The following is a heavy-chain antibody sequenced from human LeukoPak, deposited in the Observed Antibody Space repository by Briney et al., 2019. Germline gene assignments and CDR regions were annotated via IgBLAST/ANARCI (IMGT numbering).Heavy chain of an antibody. CDR1: GGSIDSYY. V-gene: IGHV4-59*01. Sequence: SETLSLTCTVSGGSIDSYYWSWIRQPPGRGLEWIGYIYYTGSTKYNPSLKSRVTISVNTSKTQFSLKLSSVTAADTAVYYCARDSPNGAFDIWGQGTMVTVSS. J-gene: IGHJ3*02. CDR2: IYYTGST. CDR3: ARDSPNGAFDI.